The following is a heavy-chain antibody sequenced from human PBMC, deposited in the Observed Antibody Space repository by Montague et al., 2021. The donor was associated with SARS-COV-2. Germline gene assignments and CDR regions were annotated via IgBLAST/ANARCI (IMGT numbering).Heavy chain of an antibody. CDR3: ASWVGTSMVRGVIRGVSDY. Sequence: SLRLSCAASGFTFSSYWMHWVRQAPGRGLVWVSRINSDGSSTSYVDSVKGRFTISRDNAKNTLYLQMNSLRAEDTAVYYCASWVGTSMVRGVIRGVSDYWGQGTLVTVSS. D-gene: IGHD3-10*01. J-gene: IGHJ4*02. V-gene: IGHV3-74*01. CDR2: INSDGSST. CDR1: GFTFSSYW.